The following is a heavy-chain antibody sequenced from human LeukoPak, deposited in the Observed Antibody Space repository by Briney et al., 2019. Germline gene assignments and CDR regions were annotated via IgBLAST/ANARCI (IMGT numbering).Heavy chain of an antibody. Sequence: SETLSLTCTVSGGSISSYYWSWIRQPPGKGLEWIGYIYYSGSTNYNPSLKSRVTISVDTSKNQFSLKLSSVTAADTAVYYCARDPGVSIVSGSYYYGMDVWGQGTTVTVSS. CDR3: ARDPGVSIVSGSYYYGMDV. V-gene: IGHV4-59*08. D-gene: IGHD3-22*01. CDR2: IYYSGST. J-gene: IGHJ6*02. CDR1: GGSISSYY.